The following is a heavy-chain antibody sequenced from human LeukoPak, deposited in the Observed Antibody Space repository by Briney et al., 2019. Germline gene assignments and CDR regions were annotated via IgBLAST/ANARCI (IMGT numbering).Heavy chain of an antibody. CDR3: ARVSSRFGELLEYYFDY. CDR1: GYTFTSYD. D-gene: IGHD3-10*01. J-gene: IGHJ4*02. V-gene: IGHV1-8*01. CDR2: MNPNSGNT. Sequence: GASVKVSCKASGYTFTSYDINWVRQATGQGLEWMGWMNPNSGNTGYAQKFQGRVTMTRNTFISTAYMELSSLRSEDTAVYYCARVSSRFGELLEYYFDYWGQGTLVTVSS.